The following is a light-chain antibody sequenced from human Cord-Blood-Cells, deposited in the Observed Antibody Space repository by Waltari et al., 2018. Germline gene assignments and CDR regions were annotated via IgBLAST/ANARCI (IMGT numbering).Light chain of an antibody. CDR3: QQYYSTHT. J-gene: IGKJ2*01. Sequence: DIVMTQSPDSLAVSLGERATINCKSSQSVLYSSNNKNYLVWYQQKPGQPPKLLIYWASTRESGVPDRFSGSGSGTDFTLTISSLQAEDVAVYYCQQYYSTHTFGQGTKLEIK. CDR1: QSVLYSSNNKNY. V-gene: IGKV4-1*01. CDR2: WAS.